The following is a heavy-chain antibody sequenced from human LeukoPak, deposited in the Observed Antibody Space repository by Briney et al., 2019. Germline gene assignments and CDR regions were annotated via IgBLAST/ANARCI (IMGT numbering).Heavy chain of an antibody. J-gene: IGHJ4*02. CDR1: GGSISSYY. D-gene: IGHD3-3*01. CDR2: IKQDGSEK. Sequence: ETLSLTCTVSGGSISSYYWSWIRQPPGKGLEWVANIKQDGSEKYYVDSVKGRFTISRDNAKNSLYLQMNSLRAEDTAVYYCARDLDFWSGYYPYFDYWGQGTLVTVSS. CDR3: ARDLDFWSGYYPYFDY. V-gene: IGHV3-7*01.